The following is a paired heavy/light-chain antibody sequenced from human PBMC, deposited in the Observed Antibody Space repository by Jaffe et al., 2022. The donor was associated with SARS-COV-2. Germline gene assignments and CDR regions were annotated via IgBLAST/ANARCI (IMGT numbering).Light chain of an antibody. CDR1: QSISSY. CDR2: AAS. J-gene: IGKJ3*01. Sequence: DIQMTQSPSSLSASVGDRVTITCRASQSISSYLNWYQQKPGKAPKLLIYAASSLQSGVPSRFSGSGSGTDFTLTISSLQPEDFATYYCQQSYSTPPTFGPGTKVDIK. CDR3: QQSYSTPPT. V-gene: IGKV1-39*01.
Heavy chain of an antibody. J-gene: IGHJ6*02. V-gene: IGHV3-21*01. CDR2: ISSSSSYI. CDR1: GFTFSSYN. CDR3: ARDFKLGSGWTYGRYYYYGMDV. D-gene: IGHD6-19*01. Sequence: EVQLVESGGGLVKPGGSLRLSCAASGFTFSSYNMNWVRQAPGKGLEWVSSISSSSSYIYYADSVKGRFAISRDNAKNSLYLQMNSLRAEDTAVYYCARDFKLGSGWTYGRYYYYGMDVWGQGTTVTVSS.